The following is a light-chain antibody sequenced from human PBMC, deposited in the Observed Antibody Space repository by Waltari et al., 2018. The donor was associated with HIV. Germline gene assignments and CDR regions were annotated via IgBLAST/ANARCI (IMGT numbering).Light chain of an antibody. CDR3: QQYYSTPPWT. CDR1: QSVLYSSNNKNY. J-gene: IGKJ1*01. CDR2: WAS. Sequence: DIVMTQSPDSLAVSLGESAPINCKSSQSVLYSSNNKNYLAWYQQKPGQPPKLLIYWASTRESGVPDRFSGSGSGTDFTLTISSLQAEDVAVYYCQQYYSTPPWTFGQGTKVEIK. V-gene: IGKV4-1*01.